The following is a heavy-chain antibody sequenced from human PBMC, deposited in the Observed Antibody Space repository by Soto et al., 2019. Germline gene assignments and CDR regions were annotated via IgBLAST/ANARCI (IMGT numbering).Heavy chain of an antibody. CDR3: ATQAHYYYSR. CDR1: GFTFSTYW. Sequence: EVQLVESGGGLVQPGGSLRLSCAASGFTFSTYWMSWVRQAPGKGLEWVANIKEDGSDKFYVDSVKGRFTISRDNARNSLYLQMSSLRADDTAVYYCATQAHYYYSRWGQGTLVTVSS. V-gene: IGHV3-7*01. D-gene: IGHD3-22*01. J-gene: IGHJ4*02. CDR2: IKEDGSDK.